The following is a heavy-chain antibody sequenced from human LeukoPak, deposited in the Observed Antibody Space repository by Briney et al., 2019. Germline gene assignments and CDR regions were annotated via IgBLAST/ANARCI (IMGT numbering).Heavy chain of an antibody. J-gene: IGHJ4*02. CDR1: GGSFSGYY. D-gene: IGHD6-13*01. V-gene: IGHV4-34*01. CDR3: ARASYSSSWYGRNFDY. CDR2: INHSGST. Sequence: SETLSLTCAVYGGSFSGYYWSWIRQPPGKGLEWIGEINHSGSTNYNPSLKSRVTISVDTSKTQFSLKLSSVTAADTAVYYCARASYSSSWYGRNFDYWGQGTLVTVSS.